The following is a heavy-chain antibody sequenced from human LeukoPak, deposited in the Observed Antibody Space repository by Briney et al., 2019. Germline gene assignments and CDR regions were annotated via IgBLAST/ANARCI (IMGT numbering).Heavy chain of an antibody. J-gene: IGHJ4*02. CDR3: ARDQATSGGGLDS. CDR2: IYTGGTT. Sequence: GGSLRLPCAASGFTVSGTHMSWVRQAPGKGLEWVSAIYTGGTTYYSDSVEGRFTIPRDKSKNTLYFKMDSLRVEDRAVYYCARDQATSGGGLDSWGQGTLVTVSS. CDR1: GFTVSGTH. V-gene: IGHV3-53*01. D-gene: IGHD3-16*01.